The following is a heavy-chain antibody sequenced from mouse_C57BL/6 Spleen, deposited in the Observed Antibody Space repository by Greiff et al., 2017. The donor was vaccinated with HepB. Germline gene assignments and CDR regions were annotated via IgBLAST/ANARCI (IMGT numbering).Heavy chain of an antibody. V-gene: IGHV1-82*01. J-gene: IGHJ2*01. CDR3: ARGDYYGSFDY. CDR1: GYAFSSSW. D-gene: IGHD1-1*01. Sequence: VQLQQSGPELVKPGASVKISCKASGYAFSSSWMNWVKQRPGKGLEWIGRIYTGDGDTNSNGKFKGKATLTADKSSSTSYMQLSSLTSKDSAVYFCARGDYYGSFDYWGQGTTLTVSS. CDR2: IYTGDGDT.